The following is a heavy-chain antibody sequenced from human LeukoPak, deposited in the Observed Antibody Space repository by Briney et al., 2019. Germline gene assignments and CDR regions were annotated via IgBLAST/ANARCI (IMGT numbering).Heavy chain of an antibody. Sequence: SETLSLTCSVSGGSISSINYYWSWIRQPAGKGLEWIGRIDTSESTNYNPSLTSRVTISVDTSRNQLSLKLSSVTAADTAVYYCARGLWFGDENPPYFDYWGQGILVTVSS. CDR3: ARGLWFGDENPPYFDY. J-gene: IGHJ4*02. V-gene: IGHV4-61*02. CDR2: IDTSEST. D-gene: IGHD3-10*01. CDR1: GGSISSINYY.